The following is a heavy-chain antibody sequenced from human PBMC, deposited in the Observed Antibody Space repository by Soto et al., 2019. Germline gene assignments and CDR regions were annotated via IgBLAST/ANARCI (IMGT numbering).Heavy chain of an antibody. Sequence: PGGSLRLSCAASGFTVSSNYMSWVRQAPGKGLEWVSVIYSGGSTYYADSVKGRFTISRDNSKNTLYLQMNSLRAEDTAVYYCARDPSITIFGVVIPDYDPYCYYMDVWGKGTTVTVSS. CDR2: IYSGGST. CDR1: GFTVSSNY. CDR3: ARDPSITIFGVVIPDYDPYCYYMDV. V-gene: IGHV3-66*01. J-gene: IGHJ6*03. D-gene: IGHD3-3*01.